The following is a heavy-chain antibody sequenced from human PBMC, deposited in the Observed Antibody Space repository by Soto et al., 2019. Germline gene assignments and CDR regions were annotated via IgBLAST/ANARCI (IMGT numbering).Heavy chain of an antibody. D-gene: IGHD3-22*01. J-gene: IGHJ4*01. CDR1: VFILSNAW. V-gene: IGHV3-15*07. CDR3: TTDSYITIVIVRFDY. CDR2: IKAKTDVGTT. Sequence: GGSLRLSWAPFVFILSNAWITWARKAQGKGRDRFGGIKAKTDVGTTDFAAHVKGRFAISRDDSKNMVYLQMNSLKIEDTAVYYCTTDSYITIVIVRFDYWGHGTLVTVSS.